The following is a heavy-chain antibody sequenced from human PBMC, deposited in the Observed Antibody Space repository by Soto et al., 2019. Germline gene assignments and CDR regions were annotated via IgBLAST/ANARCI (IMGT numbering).Heavy chain of an antibody. CDR3: ARDVGPGDY. CDR1: GYTFTSCA. Sequence: QVQLVQSGAEEKKPGASVKVSCKASGYTFTSCAMHWVRQAPGQRLQCMGWINAGNGNTKYSLKFQGRVTISRDTSASPALMELSSLRSEDTVVYYCARDVGPGDYWGQGALVTVSS. CDR2: INAGNGNT. V-gene: IGHV1-3*05. D-gene: IGHD2-2*01. J-gene: IGHJ4*02.